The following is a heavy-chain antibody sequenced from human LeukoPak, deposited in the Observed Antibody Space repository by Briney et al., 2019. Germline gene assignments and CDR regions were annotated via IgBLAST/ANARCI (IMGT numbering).Heavy chain of an antibody. J-gene: IGHJ4*02. Sequence: GGSLRLSCTTSGFTFADYAMSWVRQAPGEGLEWVGFIRSKTYGGTTEYAASVKGRFTISRDDSKSIAYLQVNSLKSEDTAVYYCTRDRGYSYSWYFDSWGQGTLVTVSS. CDR1: GFTFADYA. V-gene: IGHV3-49*04. D-gene: IGHD5-18*01. CDR2: IRSKTYGGTT. CDR3: TRDRGYSYSWYFDS.